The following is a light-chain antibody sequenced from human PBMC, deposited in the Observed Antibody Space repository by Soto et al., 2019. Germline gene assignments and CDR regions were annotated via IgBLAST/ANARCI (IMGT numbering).Light chain of an antibody. Sequence: EIVLTQSPGTLSLSPGERATLSCRASQSVSSSYSAWYQQKPGQAPMLLIYGASSRATGIPDRFSGSGSGTDFTLTISRLEPEDFAVYYCQQYGSSRWTFGQGTKVEIK. V-gene: IGKV3-20*01. CDR3: QQYGSSRWT. CDR2: GAS. J-gene: IGKJ1*01. CDR1: QSVSSSY.